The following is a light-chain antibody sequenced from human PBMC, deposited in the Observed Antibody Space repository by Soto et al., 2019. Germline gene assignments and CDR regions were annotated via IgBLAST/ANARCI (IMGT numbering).Light chain of an antibody. CDR3: HQRQSWPRT. V-gene: IGKV3-11*01. Sequence: DIVLTQSPATLSLTPGQGASLSCRASKSVGGDLVWYQQHPGQAPRLLIYDASNRATGIPPRFSGSGSGTDFTLTINSLAPEDFAIYYCHQRQSWPRTFGQGTKVDIK. J-gene: IGKJ1*01. CDR2: DAS. CDR1: KSVGGD.